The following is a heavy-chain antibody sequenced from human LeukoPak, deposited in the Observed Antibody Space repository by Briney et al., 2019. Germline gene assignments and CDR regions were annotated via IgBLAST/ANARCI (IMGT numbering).Heavy chain of an antibody. CDR3: ARGRGYGGITSFDY. Sequence: GGSLRLSCAASGFTFSSYAMHWVRQAPGKGLEWVAVISYDGSNKYYADSVKGRFTISRDNSKNTLYLQMNSLRAEDTAVYYCARGRGYGGITSFDYWGQGTLVTVSS. V-gene: IGHV3-30-3*01. D-gene: IGHD4-23*01. J-gene: IGHJ4*02. CDR2: ISYDGSNK. CDR1: GFTFSSYA.